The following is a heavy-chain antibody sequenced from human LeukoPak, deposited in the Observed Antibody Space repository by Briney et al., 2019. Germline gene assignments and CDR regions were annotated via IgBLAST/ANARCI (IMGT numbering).Heavy chain of an antibody. CDR2: ISGYDGNT. V-gene: IGHV1-18*01. Sequence: GASVKVSCKASGYTFTTYGVSWVRQAPGQGLEWMGWISGYDGNTNYARKLRGRVTMTTDTSTSTAYMDLRGLRSDDTALYYCARTVTTSSYYFDYWGQGTLVTVSS. CDR1: GYTFTTYG. CDR3: ARTVTTSSYYFDY. D-gene: IGHD4-17*01. J-gene: IGHJ4*02.